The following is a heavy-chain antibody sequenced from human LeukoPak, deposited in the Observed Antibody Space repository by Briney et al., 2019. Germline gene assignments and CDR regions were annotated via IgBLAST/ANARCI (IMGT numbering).Heavy chain of an antibody. CDR3: AKGITMIVVVEDAFDI. D-gene: IGHD3-22*01. J-gene: IGHJ3*02. V-gene: IGHV3-23*01. CDR2: ISGSGGST. CDR1: GFTFSSYA. Sequence: TGGSLRLSCAASGFTFSSYAMSWVRQAPGKGLEWVSAISGSGGSTYYADSVKGRFTISRDNSKNTLYLQMNSLRAEDTAVYYCAKGITMIVVVEDAFDIWGQGTMVTVSS.